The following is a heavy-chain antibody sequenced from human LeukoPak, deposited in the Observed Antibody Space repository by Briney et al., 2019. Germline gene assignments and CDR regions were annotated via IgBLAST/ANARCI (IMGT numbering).Heavy chain of an antibody. V-gene: IGHV3-23*01. Sequence: PGGTLRLSCAASGFTFSSYGMSWVRQAPGEGLEWVSAISGSGGSTYYADSVKGRFTISRDNSKNTLYLQMNSLRAEDTAVYYCAKDWFGGSYKRRYFQHWGQGTLVTVSS. D-gene: IGHD1-26*01. J-gene: IGHJ1*01. CDR3: AKDWFGGSYKRRYFQH. CDR2: ISGSGGST. CDR1: GFTFSSYG.